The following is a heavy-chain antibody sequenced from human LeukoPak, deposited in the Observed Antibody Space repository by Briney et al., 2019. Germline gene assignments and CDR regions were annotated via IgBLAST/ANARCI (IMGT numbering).Heavy chain of an antibody. Sequence: KPSETLSLTCAVYGGSFSGYYWSWIRQPPGKGLEWIGEINHSGSTNYNPSLKSRVTISVDTSKNQFSLKLSSVTAADTAVYYCARGTLPFYYYGMDVWGQGTTVTVSS. CDR3: ARGTLPFYYYGMDV. D-gene: IGHD2/OR15-2a*01. CDR2: INHSGST. V-gene: IGHV4-34*01. J-gene: IGHJ6*02. CDR1: GGSFSGYY.